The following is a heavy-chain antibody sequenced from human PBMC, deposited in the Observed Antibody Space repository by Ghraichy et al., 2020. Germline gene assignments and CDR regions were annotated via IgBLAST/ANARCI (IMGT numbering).Heavy chain of an antibody. CDR3: AGELFSWSDYGDYGNYYYYMDV. CDR2: IYYSGST. Sequence: SETLSLTCTVSGGSISSYYWSWIRQPPGKGLEWIGYIYYSGSTNYNPSLKSRVTISVDTSKNQFSLKLSSVTAADTAVYYCAGELFSWSDYGDYGNYYYYMDVWGKGTTVTVSS. CDR1: GGSISSYY. J-gene: IGHJ6*03. V-gene: IGHV4-59*01. D-gene: IGHD4-17*01.